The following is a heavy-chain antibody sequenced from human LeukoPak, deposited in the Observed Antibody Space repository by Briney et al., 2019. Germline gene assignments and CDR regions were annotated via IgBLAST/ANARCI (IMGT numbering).Heavy chain of an antibody. CDR2: ISYDGSNK. CDR3: ARGTIPRRFLEWSTYYYYYGMDV. Sequence: GGSLRLSCTASEFTFSNYGMHWVRQAPGKGLEWVAVISYDGSNKYYADSVKGRFTISRDNSKNTLYLQMNSLRAEDTAVYYCARGTIPRRFLEWSTYYYYYGMDVWGQGTTVTVSS. CDR1: EFTFSNYG. V-gene: IGHV3-30*03. J-gene: IGHJ6*02. D-gene: IGHD3-3*01.